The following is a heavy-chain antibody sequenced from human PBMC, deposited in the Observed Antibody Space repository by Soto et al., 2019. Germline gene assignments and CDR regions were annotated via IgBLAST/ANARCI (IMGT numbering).Heavy chain of an antibody. J-gene: IGHJ4*02. V-gene: IGHV3-21*01. Sequence: PGGSLILSCVGSGFTFGSYTLDWVRQAPGKGLEWVSYISSSSTKINYADAVKGRFTISRDNAKNSLYLHMNSLRVEDSAIYYWARFNWNDGSPTLWGQGTLDPVSS. CDR1: GFTFGSYT. D-gene: IGHD1-20*01. CDR2: ISSSSTKI. CDR3: ARFNWNDGSPTL.